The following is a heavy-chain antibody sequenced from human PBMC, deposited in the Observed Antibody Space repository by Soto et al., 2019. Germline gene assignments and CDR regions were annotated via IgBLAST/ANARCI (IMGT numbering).Heavy chain of an antibody. V-gene: IGHV1-18*04. CDR2: ISAYNGNT. Sequence: ASVKVCCTASGDTFTSYGISWVRQAPGQGLEWMGWISAYNGNTNYAQKLQGRVTMTTDTSTSTAYRELRSLRYDDTAVYYCARRGPGGKVDYGAQGTLVTVSS. D-gene: IGHD2-15*01. CDR1: GDTFTSYG. CDR3: ARRGPGGKVDY. J-gene: IGHJ4*02.